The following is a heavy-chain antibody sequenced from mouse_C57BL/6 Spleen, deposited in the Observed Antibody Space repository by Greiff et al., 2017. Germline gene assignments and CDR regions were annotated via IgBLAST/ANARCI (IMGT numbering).Heavy chain of an antibody. CDR3: ARSPRGGWYFDV. D-gene: IGHD2-10*02. J-gene: IGHJ1*03. Sequence: EVKLMESGGGLVQPGESLKLSCESNEYEFPSHDMSWVRKTPEKRLELVAALNSDGGSTYYPDTMERRFIISRDNTKKTLYLQMSSLRSEDTALYYCARSPRGGWYFDVWGTGTTVTVSS. CDR2: LNSDGGST. V-gene: IGHV5-2*01. CDR1: EYEFPSHD.